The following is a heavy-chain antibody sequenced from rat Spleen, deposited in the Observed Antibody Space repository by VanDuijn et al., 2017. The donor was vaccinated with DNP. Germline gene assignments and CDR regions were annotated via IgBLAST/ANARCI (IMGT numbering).Heavy chain of an antibody. J-gene: IGHJ1*01. D-gene: IGHD5-1*01. V-gene: IGHV5-31*01. CDR3: ARVGGAYWYFDF. Sequence: EVQLVESGGDLVQPGRSLKLSCVASGFTFNNYWMTWIRQVPGKGLEWVASITSSGGSTYYPDSVKGRFTISRDNAKNTLYLQMNSLRSEDTATYYCARVGGAYWYFDFWGPGTMVTVSS. CDR2: ITSSGGST. CDR1: GFTFNNYW.